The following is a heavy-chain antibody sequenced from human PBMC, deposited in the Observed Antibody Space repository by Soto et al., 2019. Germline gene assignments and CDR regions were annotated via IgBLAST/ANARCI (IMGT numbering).Heavy chain of an antibody. CDR3: ARDGDVTSTRPSSAFDI. CDR1: GGTFSSYT. Sequence: QVQLVQSGAEVKKPGSSVKVSCKASGGTFSSYTFSWVRQAPGQGLEWMGGIVPLFGTTNDAKIFQGRVTISADEATSTVYMELSSLRSEDSAMYYCARDGDVTSTRPSSAFDIWGQGIVITVSS. J-gene: IGHJ3*02. CDR2: IVPLFGTT. V-gene: IGHV1-69*01. D-gene: IGHD6-6*01.